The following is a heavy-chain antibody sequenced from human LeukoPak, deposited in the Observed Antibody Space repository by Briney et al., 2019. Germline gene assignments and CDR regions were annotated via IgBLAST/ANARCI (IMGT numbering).Heavy chain of an antibody. J-gene: IGHJ6*03. V-gene: IGHV3-23*01. Sequence: GGSLRLSCAASGFTFSSYAMSWVRQAPGKGLEWVSAISGSGGSTYYADSVKGRFTISRDNSKNTLYLQMNSLRAEDTAVYYCAKDNTMVRGVWYYYYYMDVWGKGTTVTVSS. CDR2: ISGSGGST. CDR1: GFTFSSYA. D-gene: IGHD3-10*01. CDR3: AKDNTMVRGVWYYYYYMDV.